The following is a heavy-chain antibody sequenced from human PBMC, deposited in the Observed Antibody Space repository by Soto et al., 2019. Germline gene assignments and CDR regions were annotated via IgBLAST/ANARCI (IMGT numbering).Heavy chain of an antibody. D-gene: IGHD2-15*01. CDR2: INHSGST. V-gene: IGHV4-34*01. Sequence: PSETLSLTCAVYGGSFSCYYWSWIRQPPGEGLEWIGEINHSGSTNSNPSLKSRVTISVDTSKNQFSMKLSSVTAADTAVYYCARGWVVADMFLYYYYGMDVLGQGTTVTVS. CDR3: ARGWVVADMFLYYYYGMDV. CDR1: GGSFSCYY. J-gene: IGHJ6*02.